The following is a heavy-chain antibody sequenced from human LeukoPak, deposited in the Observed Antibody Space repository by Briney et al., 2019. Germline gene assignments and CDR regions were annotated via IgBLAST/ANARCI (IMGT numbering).Heavy chain of an antibody. J-gene: IGHJ6*03. Sequence: ASVKVSCKASGYTFTGYYMHWVRQAPGQGLEGMGWINPNSGGTNYAQKFQGRVTMTRDTSISTAYMELSRLRSDDTAVYYCARDGAMVRGVNLYYYYYMDVWGKGTTVTVSS. CDR1: GYTFTGYY. V-gene: IGHV1-2*02. D-gene: IGHD3-10*01. CDR3: ARDGAMVRGVNLYYYYYMDV. CDR2: INPNSGGT.